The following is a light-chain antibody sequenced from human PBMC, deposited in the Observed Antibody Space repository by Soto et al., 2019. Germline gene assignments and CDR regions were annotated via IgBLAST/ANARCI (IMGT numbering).Light chain of an antibody. CDR3: SSYTSTNFVI. CDR2: DVS. V-gene: IGLV2-14*01. Sequence: QSVLTQPASVSGSPGQSITISCTGSSGDIGDYKYVSWYKPHPGKAPKLMIYDVSNRPSGVSNRFSASKSGNTASLTISGLQAEDEADYYCSSYTSTNFVIFGGGTKVTVL. CDR1: SGDIGDYKY. J-gene: IGLJ2*01.